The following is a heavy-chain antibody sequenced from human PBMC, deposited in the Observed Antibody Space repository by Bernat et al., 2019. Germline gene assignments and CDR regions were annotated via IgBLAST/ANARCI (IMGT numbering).Heavy chain of an antibody. J-gene: IGHJ6*02. V-gene: IGHV3-72*01. D-gene: IGHD2-21*01. CDR3: GRGRPNGRGDLDV. CDR2: IRNKRNSYST. CDR1: GLTLSDQY. Sequence: EVQLVESGGGLVQPGGSLRLSCVVSGLTLSDQYMDWVRQAPGKGLEWVVHIRNKRNSYSTEYAASVQGRFTISRDESKKSVYLQMNSMKTEDTAVYYCGRGRPNGRGDLDVWGQGTPVIVSS.